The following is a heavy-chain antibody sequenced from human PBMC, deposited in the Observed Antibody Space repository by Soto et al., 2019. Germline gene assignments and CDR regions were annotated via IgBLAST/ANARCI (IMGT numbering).Heavy chain of an antibody. CDR2: ISSNVGTI. D-gene: IGHD1-7*01. V-gene: IGHV3-64*01. CDR1: GFTFSSYD. J-gene: IGHJ4*02. CDR3: VRRVSGNYDY. Sequence: EVQLAESGGGMVQPGGSLRLSCVASGFTFSSYDMHWVRQAPGKGLEYVSSISSNVGTIYYGNSVKGRFTISRDNSKNTLYLQMGSLRAEDMAVYYCVRRVSGNYDYWGQGTLVTVSS.